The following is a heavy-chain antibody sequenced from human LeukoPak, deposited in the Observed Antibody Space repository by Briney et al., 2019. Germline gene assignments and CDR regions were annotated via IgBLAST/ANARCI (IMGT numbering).Heavy chain of an antibody. V-gene: IGHV3-74*01. J-gene: IGHJ6*02. CDR3: AGFWGYYYGMDV. CDR1: GFPFSSYW. CDR2: INSDGSST. Sequence: GGPLRLSCAASGFPFSSYWMHWVRQSPGKGLVWVSRINSDGSSTSYADSVKGRFTISRDNAKNTLYLQMNSLRAEDTAVYYCAGFWGYYYGMDVWGQGTTVTVSS. D-gene: IGHD3-16*01.